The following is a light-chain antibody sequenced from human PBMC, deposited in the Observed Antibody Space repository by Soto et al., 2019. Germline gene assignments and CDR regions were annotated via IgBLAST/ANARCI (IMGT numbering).Light chain of an antibody. V-gene: IGKV3-20*01. Sequence: EIALTQSPGTLSLSPGEGATLSCSTSQSVNSGFLAWDQKKPGQAPRFLLYGISSRAIGIPDRFNGNGSGTHLTLTINRLEHDDFAVYYCQHYGDSVLTVGQGTKVEI. CDR3: QHYGDSVLT. CDR2: GIS. CDR1: QSVNSGF. J-gene: IGKJ1*01.